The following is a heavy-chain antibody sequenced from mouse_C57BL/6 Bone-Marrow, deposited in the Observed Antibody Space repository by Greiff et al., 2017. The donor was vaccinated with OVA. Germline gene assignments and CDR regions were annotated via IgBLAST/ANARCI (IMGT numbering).Heavy chain of an antibody. CDR2: IDPSDSYT. D-gene: IGHD2-2*01. Sequence: QVQLQQPGAELVRPGTSVKLSCKASGYTFTSYWMHWVKQRPGQGLEWIGVIDPSDSYTNYNQKFKGKATLTVDTSSSTAYMHLSSLTSEGSAVYYGGSMVTTRHWGQGTTLTVSS. CDR1: GYTFTSYW. J-gene: IGHJ2*01. CDR3: GSMVTTRH. V-gene: IGHV1-59*01.